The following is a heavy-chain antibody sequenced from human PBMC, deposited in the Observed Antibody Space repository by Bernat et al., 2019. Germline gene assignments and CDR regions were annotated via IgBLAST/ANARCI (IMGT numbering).Heavy chain of an antibody. D-gene: IGHD3-16*01. J-gene: IGHJ6*03. V-gene: IGHV3-23*01. CDR2: VSNSGGKT. CDR3: AKGLGGNGIFYYYMDV. Sequence: EVQLLESGGGLVQPGGSLRLSCAASGFTFSTYAMTGVRQAPGKGLGWLSGVSNSGGKTYYADSVKGRFTISRDNSKSTLHLQMISLRAEDSAVYYCAKGLGGNGIFYYYMDVWGKGTTVTVSS. CDR1: GFTFSTYA.